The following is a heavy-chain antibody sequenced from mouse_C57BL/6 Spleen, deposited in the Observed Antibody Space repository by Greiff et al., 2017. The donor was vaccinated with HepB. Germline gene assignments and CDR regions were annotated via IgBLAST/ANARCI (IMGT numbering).Heavy chain of an antibody. Sequence: VQLQQPGAELVKPGASVKLSCKASGYTFTSYWMHWVKQRPGQGLEWIGMIHPNSGSTNYNEKFKSKATLTVDKSSSTAYMQLSSLTSEDSAVYYCARSGDSSGSLDYWGQGTPPTVSS. D-gene: IGHD3-2*02. CDR3: ARSGDSSGSLDY. CDR1: GYTFTSYW. CDR2: IHPNSGST. V-gene: IGHV1-64*01. J-gene: IGHJ2*01.